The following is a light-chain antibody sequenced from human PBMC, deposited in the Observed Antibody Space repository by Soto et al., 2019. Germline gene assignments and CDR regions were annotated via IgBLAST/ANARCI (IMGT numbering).Light chain of an antibody. CDR1: QGIRHD. J-gene: IGKJ1*01. V-gene: IGKV1-17*01. Sequence: DIQMTQPPSSLSASVGDRVTITCRASQGIRHDLGWYQQKPGKDPKLLIYAESSLQSGVPSRFSGSGSGTDFTLTISRLEPEDFAVYYCQQYGSSGTFGQGTKVDIK. CDR3: QQYGSSGT. CDR2: AES.